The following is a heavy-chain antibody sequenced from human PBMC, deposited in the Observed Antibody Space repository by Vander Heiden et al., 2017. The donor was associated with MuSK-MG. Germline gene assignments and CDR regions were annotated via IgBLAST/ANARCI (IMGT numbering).Heavy chain of an antibody. CDR3: ARGIAVFYYYMDV. V-gene: IGHV3-11*01. CDR1: GFTLRDEY. CDR2: ISSSGRTI. D-gene: IGHD6-19*01. J-gene: IGHJ6*03. Sequence: QVQLVESGGGLVKPGGSLRLSCFAFGFTLRDEYMSWIRQDPRKGLEWVSYISSSGRTIYYADSVKGRFTISRDNAKNSLYLQMNSLRAEDTAVYYCARGIAVFYYYMDVWGKGTTVTVSS.